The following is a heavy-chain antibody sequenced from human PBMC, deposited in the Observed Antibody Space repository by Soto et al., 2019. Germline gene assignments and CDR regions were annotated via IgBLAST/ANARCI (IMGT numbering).Heavy chain of an antibody. Sequence: SGPTLVNPTQTLTLTCTFSGFSLSTSGVGVGWIRQPPGKALEWLALIYWNDDKRYSPSLKSRLTITKDISKNQVVLTMTNMDPVDTATYYCAHSLSSAWYGDFQHWGQGTLVTVSS. V-gene: IGHV2-5*01. CDR2: IYWNDDK. J-gene: IGHJ1*01. CDR3: AHSLSSAWYGDFQH. CDR1: GFSLSTSGVG. D-gene: IGHD6-19*01.